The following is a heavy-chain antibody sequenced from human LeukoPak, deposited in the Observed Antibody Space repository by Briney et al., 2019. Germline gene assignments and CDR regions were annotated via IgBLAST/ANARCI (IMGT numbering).Heavy chain of an antibody. D-gene: IGHD4-17*01. CDR2: INDRGRT. CDR3: ARDPTTVITLPYYFDF. Sequence: SETLSLTCAVHGGSFSGYHWNWIRQSPGKGLEWIGEINDRGRTNYNPSLKSRVTLSVDTSNKQFSLKLSAVTAADTAVYYCARDPTTVITLPYYFDFWSQGTLVTVSS. V-gene: IGHV4-34*01. CDR1: GGSFSGYH. J-gene: IGHJ4*02.